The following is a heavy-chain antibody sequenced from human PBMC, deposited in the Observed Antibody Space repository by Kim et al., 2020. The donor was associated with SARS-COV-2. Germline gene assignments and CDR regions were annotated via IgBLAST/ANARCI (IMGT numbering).Heavy chain of an antibody. CDR2: INSDGSST. J-gene: IGHJ6*02. V-gene: IGHV3-74*01. CDR1: GFTFSSYW. Sequence: GGSLRLSCAASGFTFSSYWMHWVRQAPGKGLVWVSRINSDGSSTSYADSVKGRFTISRDNAKNTLYLQMNSLRAEDTAVYYCANGQYSSFPNYYYYYGMDVWGQGTTVTVSS. CDR3: ANGQYSSFPNYYYYYGMDV. D-gene: IGHD6-6*01.